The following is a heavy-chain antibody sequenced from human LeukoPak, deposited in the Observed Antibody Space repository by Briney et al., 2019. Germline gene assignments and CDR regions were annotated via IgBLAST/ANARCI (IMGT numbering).Heavy chain of an antibody. CDR1: GYTFTDHY. J-gene: IGHJ4*02. Sequence: ASVTVSCMDSGYTFTDHYMQWVRQAPRPGLEWMGWINPNSGRTNYAQKFQGWVTMTRDTSISTAYMELSRLRSDYTAVYYCARATLSKLDYWGQGTLVTVSS. D-gene: IGHD3-16*02. V-gene: IGHV1-2*04. CDR2: INPNSGRT. CDR3: ARATLSKLDY.